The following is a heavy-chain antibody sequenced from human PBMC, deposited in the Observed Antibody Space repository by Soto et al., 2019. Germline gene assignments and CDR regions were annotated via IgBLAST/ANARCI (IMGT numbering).Heavy chain of an antibody. V-gene: IGHV3-21*01. D-gene: IGHD2-8*01. CDR3: ARYCTNGVCPQKDY. CDR1: GFTFSSYS. CDR2: ISSSSSYI. Sequence: PGGSLRLSCAASGFTFSSYSMNWVRQAPGKGLEWVSSISSSSSYIYYADSVKGRFTISRDNAKNSLYLQMNSLRAEDTAVYYCARYCTNGVCPQKDYRGQGTLVTVSS. J-gene: IGHJ4*02.